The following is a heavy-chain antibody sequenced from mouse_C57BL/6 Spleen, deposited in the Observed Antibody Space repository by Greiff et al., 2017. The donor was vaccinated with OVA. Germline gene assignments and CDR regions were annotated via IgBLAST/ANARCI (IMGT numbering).Heavy chain of an antibody. D-gene: IGHD2-3*01. V-gene: IGHV1-55*01. CDR3: ASNGYSYFDY. CDR1: GYTFTSYW. Sequence: VQLQQPGAELVKPGASVKMSCKASGYTFTSYWITWVKQRPGQGLEWIGDIYPGSGSTNYNEKFKSKATLTVDTPSSTAYMQLSSLTSEDSAVYYCASNGYSYFDYWGQGTTLTVSS. CDR2: IYPGSGST. J-gene: IGHJ2*01.